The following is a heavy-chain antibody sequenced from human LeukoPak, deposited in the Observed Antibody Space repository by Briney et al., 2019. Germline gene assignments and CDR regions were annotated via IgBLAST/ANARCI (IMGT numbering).Heavy chain of an antibody. CDR1: GGSISSYY. J-gene: IGHJ4*02. D-gene: IGHD4-23*01. V-gene: IGHV4-34*01. CDR3: ARSAVTPTFDY. Sequence: SSETLSLTCTVSGGSISSYYWSWIRQPPGKGLEWIGEINHSGSTNYNPSLKSRVTISVDTSKNQFSLKLSSVTAADTAVYYCARSAVTPTFDYWGQGTLVTVSS. CDR2: INHSGST.